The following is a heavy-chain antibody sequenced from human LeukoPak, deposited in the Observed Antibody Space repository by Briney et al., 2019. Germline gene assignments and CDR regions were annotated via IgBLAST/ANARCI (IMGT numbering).Heavy chain of an antibody. CDR1: GFTFSHFG. V-gene: IGHV3-33*01. CDR2: IWSDGTNK. Sequence: GGSLRLSCAASGFTFSHFGFHWVRQAPGKGLEWVAVIWSDGTNKYYGNSVKGRFTIHRDDSQNRVYLQMNNLRVDDTAIYFCARDAQRGFDYSNSLEYWGQGSPVTVSS. J-gene: IGHJ4*02. D-gene: IGHD4-11*01. CDR3: ARDAQRGFDYSNSLEY.